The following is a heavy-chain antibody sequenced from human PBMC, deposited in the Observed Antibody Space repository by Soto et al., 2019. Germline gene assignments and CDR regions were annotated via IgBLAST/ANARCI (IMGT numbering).Heavy chain of an antibody. Sequence: PSETLSLTCSVSGDSISGSTYHWGWIRQPPGKGLEWIGNVRYGGNTYYNPSLKSRVTISADTSKNQFSLKLSSLIAADTAVYYCARHSPPFFYGSGPWHVWGQGTTVTVSS. CDR3: ARHSPPFFYGSGPWHV. J-gene: IGHJ6*02. CDR2: VRYGGNT. CDR1: GDSISGSTYH. D-gene: IGHD3-10*01. V-gene: IGHV4-39*01.